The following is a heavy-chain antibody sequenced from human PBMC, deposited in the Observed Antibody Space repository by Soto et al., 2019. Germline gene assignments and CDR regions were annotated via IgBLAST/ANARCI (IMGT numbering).Heavy chain of an antibody. CDR3: TTDQLGKRRSAFDI. J-gene: IGHJ3*02. CDR2: IKSKTDGGTT. CDR1: GFTFSNAW. D-gene: IGHD6-13*01. Sequence: GESLKISCAASGFTFSNAWMSWVRQAPGKGLEWVGRIKSKTDGGTTDYAAPVKGRFTISRDDSKNTLYLQMNSLKTEDTAVYYCTTDQLGKRRSAFDIWGQGTMVTVSS. V-gene: IGHV3-15*01.